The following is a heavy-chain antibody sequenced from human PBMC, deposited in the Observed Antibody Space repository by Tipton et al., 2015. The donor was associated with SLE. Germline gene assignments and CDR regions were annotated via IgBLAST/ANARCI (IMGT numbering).Heavy chain of an antibody. V-gene: IGHV4-4*02. CDR3: AKDYNHDNADYN. J-gene: IGHJ4*02. CDR2: IHHSGST. D-gene: IGHD4-17*01. CDR1: GGSIRSSNW. Sequence: TLSLTCAVSGGSIRSSNWWRWVRQPPGKGLEWIGEIHHSGSTNSNPSLKSRVTISVDKSKNQFSLKLSSVTVADTAVYYCAKDYNHDNADYNWGQGTLVIVYS.